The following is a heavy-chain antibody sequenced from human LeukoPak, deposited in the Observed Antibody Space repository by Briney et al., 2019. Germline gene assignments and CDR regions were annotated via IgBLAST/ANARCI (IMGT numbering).Heavy chain of an antibody. D-gene: IGHD7-27*01. V-gene: IGHV5-51*01. J-gene: IGHJ4*02. Sequence: GESLKISCKGSGYSFISYWIGWVRQMPGKGLEWMGIIYPGDSDTRYSPSFQGQVTISADKSTSTTYLHWSSLKASDTAMYYCARETGDGSSYYFEYWGQGTLVTVSS. CDR3: ARETGDGSSYYFEY. CDR1: GYSFISYW. CDR2: IYPGDSDT.